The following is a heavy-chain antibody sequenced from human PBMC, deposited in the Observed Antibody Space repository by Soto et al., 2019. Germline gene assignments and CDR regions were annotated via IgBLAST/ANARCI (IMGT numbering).Heavy chain of an antibody. V-gene: IGHV4-4*02. CDR1: GDSISSDKW. D-gene: IGHD6-13*01. CDR3: ASGERQQQRDY. CDR2: VYHSGNT. J-gene: IGHJ4*02. Sequence: QVQLQESGPGLVKPSGTLSLTCAVSGDSISSDKWWSWVRQPPGKGLEWIGEVYHSGNTNYNPSLRCRDILAVHKSTSQFSRKLSSVSDADTAMYACASGERQQQRDYWGQGTLVTVSS.